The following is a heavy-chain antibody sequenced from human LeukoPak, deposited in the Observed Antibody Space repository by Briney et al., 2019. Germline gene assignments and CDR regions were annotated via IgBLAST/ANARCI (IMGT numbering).Heavy chain of an antibody. J-gene: IGHJ4*02. D-gene: IGHD1-26*01. CDR1: GFTFDDYA. CDR2: ISWNSGSI. Sequence: GRSLRLSCAASGFTFDDYAMHWVRQAPGKGLEWVSGISWNSGSIGYADSVKGRFTISRDNSKNTLYLQMNSLRAENTAVYYCARPMKWELLGFDYWGQGTLVTVSS. V-gene: IGHV3-9*01. CDR3: ARPMKWELLGFDY.